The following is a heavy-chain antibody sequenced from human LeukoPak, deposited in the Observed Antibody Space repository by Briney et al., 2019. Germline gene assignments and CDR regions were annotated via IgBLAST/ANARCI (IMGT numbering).Heavy chain of an antibody. J-gene: IGHJ4*02. Sequence: SETLSLTCAVSGGSISSIAYHWGWIRQPPGKGLEWIGSVYYTGSTYYDPSLKSRVTISVDTSENQFSLKLISVTAADTAVYYCARLSITGTSDYWGQGTLVTVSS. V-gene: IGHV4-39*01. CDR1: GGSISSIAYH. CDR2: VYYTGST. D-gene: IGHD1-20*01. CDR3: ARLSITGTSDY.